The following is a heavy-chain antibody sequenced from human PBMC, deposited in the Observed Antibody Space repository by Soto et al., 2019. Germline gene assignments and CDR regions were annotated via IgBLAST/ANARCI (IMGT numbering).Heavy chain of an antibody. V-gene: IGHV4-31*03. CDR1: GGSISSGGYY. CDR3: AREYSSSYYYYYGMDV. D-gene: IGHD6-6*01. J-gene: IGHJ6*02. CDR2: IYYIGST. Sequence: PSETLSLTCTVSGGSISSGGYYWSWIRQHPGKGLEWIGYIYYIGSTYYTPSFKSRFTLLLDTFKNQFSLKLSSVTAADTAFYYCAREYSSSYYYYYGMDVWGQGTTVTVSS.